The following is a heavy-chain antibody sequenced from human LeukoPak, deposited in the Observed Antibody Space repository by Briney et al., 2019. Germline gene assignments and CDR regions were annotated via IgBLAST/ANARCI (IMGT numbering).Heavy chain of an antibody. CDR1: GFTFSSYG. V-gene: IGHV3-30*18. Sequence: GGSLRLSCAASGFTFSSYGMHWVRQAPGKGLEWVAVISYDGSNKYYADSVKGRFTISRDNSKNTLYLQMNSLRAEDTAVYYCAKDQRDGYNYFYYFDYWGQGTLVTVSS. CDR2: ISYDGSNK. J-gene: IGHJ4*02. D-gene: IGHD5-12*01. CDR3: AKDQRDGYNYFYYFDY.